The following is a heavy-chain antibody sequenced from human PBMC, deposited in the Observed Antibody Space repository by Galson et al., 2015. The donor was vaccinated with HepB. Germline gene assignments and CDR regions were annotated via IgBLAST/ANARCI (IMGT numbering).Heavy chain of an antibody. CDR3: ARVTLVRGVIGPGGTHNWFDP. D-gene: IGHD3-10*01. CDR1: GGSISSGGYY. V-gene: IGHV4-31*03. J-gene: IGHJ5*02. CDR2: IYYSGST. Sequence: TLSLTCTVSGGSISSGGYYWSWIRQHPGKGLEWIGYIYYSGSTYYNPSLKSRVTISVDTSKNQFSLKLSSVTAADTAVYYCARVTLVRGVIGPGGTHNWFDPWGQGTLVTVSS.